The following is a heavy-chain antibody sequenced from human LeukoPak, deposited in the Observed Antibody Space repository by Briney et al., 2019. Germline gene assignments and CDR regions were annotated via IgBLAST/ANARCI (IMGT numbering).Heavy chain of an antibody. D-gene: IGHD3-9*01. CDR3: ARAMGDYDILTGYWAGDNWFDP. CDR1: GFTFSNAW. J-gene: IGHJ5*02. Sequence: GSLRLSCAASGFTFSNAWMTWVRQAPGKGLEWIGYIYHSGSTYYNPSLKSRVTISVDRSKNQFSLKLSSVTAADTAVYYCARAMGDYDILTGYWAGDNWFDPWGQGTLVTVSS. V-gene: IGHV4-4*02. CDR2: IYHSGST.